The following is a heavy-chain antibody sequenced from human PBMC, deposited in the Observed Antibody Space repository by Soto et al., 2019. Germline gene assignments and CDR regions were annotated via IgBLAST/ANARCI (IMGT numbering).Heavy chain of an antibody. J-gene: IGHJ4*02. CDR3: AAAPRY. CDR2: IYYSGST. CDR1: GGSISCYY. V-gene: IGHV4-59*01. D-gene: IGHD2-15*01. Sequence: TSETLSLTCSVSGGSISCYYWSWIRQTPEKGLEWIGYIYYSGSTNYNPSLKSRVTMLIDMSKNQFSLKLTSVSAADTAVYYCAAAPRYWGQGILVTVSS.